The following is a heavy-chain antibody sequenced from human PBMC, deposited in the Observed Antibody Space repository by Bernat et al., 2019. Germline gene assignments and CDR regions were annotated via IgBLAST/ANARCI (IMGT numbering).Heavy chain of an antibody. CDR3: AKSYSSVWSTFDY. Sequence: EVQLMESGGGLIQPGGSLRLSCAASGFSVSSSYMSWVRQAPGKGLEWVSVISGSGDSTYVADSVKGRFTISRDNSKNTLYLQMNSLRADDTAVYYCAKSYSSVWSTFDYWGQGALVTVSS. CDR1: GFSVSSSY. CDR2: ISGSGDST. J-gene: IGHJ4*02. V-gene: IGHV3-23*01. D-gene: IGHD6-19*01.